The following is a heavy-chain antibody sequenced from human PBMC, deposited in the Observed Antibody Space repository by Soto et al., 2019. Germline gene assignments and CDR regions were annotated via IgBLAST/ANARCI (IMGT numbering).Heavy chain of an antibody. Sequence: GGSLRLSCAASGFTVSSNYMSWVRQAPGKGLEWVSVIYSGGSTYYADSVKGRFTISRDNSKNTLYLQMNSLRAEDTAVYYCARGRGGSFNRPSYYYYYMDVWGKGTTVTVSS. D-gene: IGHD2-15*01. J-gene: IGHJ6*03. V-gene: IGHV3-66*01. CDR3: ARGRGGSFNRPSYYYYYMDV. CDR1: GFTVSSNY. CDR2: IYSGGST.